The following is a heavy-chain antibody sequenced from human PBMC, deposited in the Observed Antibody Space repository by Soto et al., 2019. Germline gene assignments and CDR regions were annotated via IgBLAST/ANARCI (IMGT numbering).Heavy chain of an antibody. J-gene: IGHJ4*02. CDR1: GLTFSSYA. Sequence: EVQLLESGGGLVQPGRSLRLSGAASGLTFSSYALGGAPQAPGKGLEWVSAISGSGGTTYYAASVKGRFTISRDNSKNTLFLQMNSLRAEDTAVYYCAKFFVETGGSSGWPWTFHYWGQGTLVTVSS. D-gene: IGHD6-25*01. CDR3: AKFFVETGGSSGWPWTFHY. V-gene: IGHV3-23*01. CDR2: ISGSGGTT.